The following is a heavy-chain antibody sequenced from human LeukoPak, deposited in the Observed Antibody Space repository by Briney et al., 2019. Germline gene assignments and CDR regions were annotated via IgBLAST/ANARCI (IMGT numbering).Heavy chain of an antibody. Sequence: PGGSLRLSCEVSGFPFSSHAMSWVRQAPGSGLEWVSGISISADMTYYADSVQGRFIISRDNSKNTLYLQMDSLRVEDTAVYYCANEEVPNDYWGQGTLVTVSS. J-gene: IGHJ4*02. D-gene: IGHD4/OR15-4a*01. CDR1: GFPFSSHA. CDR3: ANEEVPNDY. CDR2: ISISADMT. V-gene: IGHV3-23*01.